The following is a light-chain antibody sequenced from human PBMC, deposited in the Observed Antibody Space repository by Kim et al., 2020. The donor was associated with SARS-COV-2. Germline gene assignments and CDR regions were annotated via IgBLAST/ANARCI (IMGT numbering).Light chain of an antibody. Sequence: GKTVTSSCTRSSGSIASKYVQWYQQRPGSAPTTVIYENNQRPSGVPDRFSGSIDTSSNSASLTISGLETEDAADYYCQSYDVSTEVFGGGTQLTVL. J-gene: IGLJ3*02. CDR1: SGSIASKY. CDR2: ENN. V-gene: IGLV6-57*03. CDR3: QSYDVSTEV.